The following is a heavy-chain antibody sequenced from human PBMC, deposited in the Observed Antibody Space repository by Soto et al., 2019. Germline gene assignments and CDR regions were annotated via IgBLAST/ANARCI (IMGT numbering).Heavy chain of an antibody. D-gene: IGHD2-15*01. CDR1: GYTFTDHV. CDR3: ASDAASRRGCSGARCDVVNWYDP. J-gene: IGHJ5*02. CDR2: INADSGGT. V-gene: IGHV1-2*02. Sequence: ASGKVSCKASGYTFTDHVLHWVRQAPGQGPEWVGWINADSGGTIYAQKLQGRVTLTRDTSIITAYMELSGLRSDDTAVYYCASDAASRRGCSGARCDVVNWYDPWGQGTLVTVSS.